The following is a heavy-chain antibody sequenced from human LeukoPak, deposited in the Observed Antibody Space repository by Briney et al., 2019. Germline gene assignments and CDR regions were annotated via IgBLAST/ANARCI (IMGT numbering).Heavy chain of an antibody. CDR1: GFTYSDYS. CDR3: ARDYCSTTSCRYDF. D-gene: IGHD2-2*01. Sequence: GGSLRLSCAASGFTYSDYSMNWVRQAPGKGLEWVSYISSGSATIYYADSVKGRFTISRDNAKNSLYLQLSSLRAEDTAVYYCARDYCSTTSCRYDFWGQGTLVTVSS. J-gene: IGHJ4*02. V-gene: IGHV3-48*01. CDR2: ISSGSATI.